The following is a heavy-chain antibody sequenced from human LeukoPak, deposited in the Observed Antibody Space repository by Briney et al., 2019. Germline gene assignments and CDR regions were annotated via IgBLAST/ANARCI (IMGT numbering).Heavy chain of an antibody. CDR3: AIVDSRTAQFDY. CDR2: ISSSSSYI. Sequence: GGSLRLSCAASGFTFSSYSMNWVRQAPGKGLEWVSSISSSSSYIYYADSVKGRFTISRDNSKNTLYLQMNSLRAEDTAVYHCAIVDSRTAQFDYWGQGTLVTVSS. J-gene: IGHJ4*02. CDR1: GFTFSSYS. V-gene: IGHV3-21*01. D-gene: IGHD6-13*01.